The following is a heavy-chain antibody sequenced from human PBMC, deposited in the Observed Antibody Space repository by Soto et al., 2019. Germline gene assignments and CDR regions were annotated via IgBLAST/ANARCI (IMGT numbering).Heavy chain of an antibody. D-gene: IGHD3-22*01. CDR3: ARSRDYDSSGYYSGPFFDY. CDR2: IYYSGST. J-gene: IGHJ4*02. V-gene: IGHV4-59*01. CDR1: GCSISSYY. Sequence: PSEALSLTCTVSGCSISSYYWSWIRQPPGKGLEWIGYIYYSGSTNYNPSLKSRVTISVDTSKNQFSLKLSSVTAADTAVYYCARSRDYDSSGYYSGPFFDYWGQGTLVTVSS.